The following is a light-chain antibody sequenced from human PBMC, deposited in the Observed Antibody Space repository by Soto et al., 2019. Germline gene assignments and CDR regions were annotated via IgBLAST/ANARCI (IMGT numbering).Light chain of an antibody. CDR3: QHDNTWPWT. V-gene: IGKV3-15*01. Sequence: EIVMTQSPATLSVSPGEGATLSCRASQSISSNLAWYQQKPGQAPRLLITGASTRATGIAARISGSGSGTELNLTISSLQSEDITVYYCQHDNTWPWTFAPGTKVQIE. CDR1: QSISSN. J-gene: IGKJ1*01. CDR2: GAS.